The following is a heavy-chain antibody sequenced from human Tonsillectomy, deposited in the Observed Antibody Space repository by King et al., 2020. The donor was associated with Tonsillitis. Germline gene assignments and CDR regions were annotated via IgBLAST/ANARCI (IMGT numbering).Heavy chain of an antibody. Sequence: VQLVESGGGVVQPGRSLRLSCAASGFTFSSYGMHWVRQAPGKGLEWVAVISYDGSNKYYADSVKGRFTISRDNSKNTLYLQMNSLRAEDTAVYYCAKDRRVADDLFDYWGQGTLVTVSS. J-gene: IGHJ4*02. CDR1: GFTFSSYG. D-gene: IGHD6-19*01. CDR3: AKDRRVADDLFDY. CDR2: ISYDGSNK. V-gene: IGHV3-30*18.